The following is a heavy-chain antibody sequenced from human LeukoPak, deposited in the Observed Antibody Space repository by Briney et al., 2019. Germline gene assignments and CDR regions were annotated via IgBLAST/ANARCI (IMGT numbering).Heavy chain of an antibody. CDR2: INWNGGST. CDR3: AKGELAGNYYDSSGYRSYFQH. J-gene: IGHJ1*01. V-gene: IGHV3-20*04. Sequence: GGSLRLSCAASGFTFDDYGMSWVRQAPGKGLEWVSGINWNGGSTGYADSVKGRFTISRDNAKNSLYLQMNSLRAEDTALYYCAKGELAGNYYDSSGYRSYFQHWGQGTLVTVSS. CDR1: GFTFDDYG. D-gene: IGHD3-22*01.